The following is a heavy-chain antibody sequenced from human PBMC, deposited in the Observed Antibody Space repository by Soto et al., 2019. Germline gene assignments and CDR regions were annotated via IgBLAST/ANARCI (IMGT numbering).Heavy chain of an antibody. Sequence: SETLSLTCAVSGGSISSSNWWSWVRQPPGKGLEWIGEIYHSGSTNYNPSLKSRVTMSVDKFKNQFSLKLSSVTAADTAVYYCARDADSRAVAGMARYNWFDPWGQGILVTVSS. D-gene: IGHD6-19*01. CDR1: GGSISSSNW. V-gene: IGHV4-4*02. CDR3: ARDADSRAVAGMARYNWFDP. J-gene: IGHJ5*02. CDR2: IYHSGST.